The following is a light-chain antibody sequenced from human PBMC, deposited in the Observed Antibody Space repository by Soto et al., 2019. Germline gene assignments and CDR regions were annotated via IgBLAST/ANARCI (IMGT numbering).Light chain of an antibody. V-gene: IGKV3-15*01. CDR3: QEYNNWHPIT. CDR1: QSVGTK. CDR2: GAS. J-gene: IGKJ4*01. Sequence: IVMTQSPATLSVSPGERANLSCRASQSVGTKLAWYQQTPGQAPRLLIYGASNRATGVPARFSGSGSGTEFTLTISSLQSEDFAVYYCQEYNNWHPITFGGGTKVDIK.